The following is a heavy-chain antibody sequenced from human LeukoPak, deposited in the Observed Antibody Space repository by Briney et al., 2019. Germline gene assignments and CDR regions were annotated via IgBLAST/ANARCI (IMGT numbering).Heavy chain of an antibody. Sequence: SETLSLTCTVSGGSISSYYLSWIRQPPGKGLEWIGYIYYSGSTNYNPSLKSRVTISVDTSKNQFSLKLSSVTAADTAVYYCARATTIWYSSGLGYFDYWGQGTLVTVSS. CDR1: GGSISSYY. V-gene: IGHV4-59*01. CDR3: ARATTIWYSSGLGYFDY. CDR2: IYYSGST. D-gene: IGHD6-19*01. J-gene: IGHJ4*02.